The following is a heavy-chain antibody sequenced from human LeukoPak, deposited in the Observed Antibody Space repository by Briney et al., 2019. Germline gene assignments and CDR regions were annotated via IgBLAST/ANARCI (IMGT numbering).Heavy chain of an antibody. D-gene: IGHD3-10*01. CDR1: GGSFSGYY. CDR3: ARGGATRDYYYYYLDV. CDR2: INHSGST. J-gene: IGHJ6*03. V-gene: IGHV4-34*01. Sequence: SETLSLTCAVYGGSFSGYYWSWIRQPPGKGLEWIGEINHSGSTNYNPSLKSRVTISVDTSKTQFSLKLSSVTAADTAVHYCARGGATRDYYYYYLDVWGKGTTVTVS.